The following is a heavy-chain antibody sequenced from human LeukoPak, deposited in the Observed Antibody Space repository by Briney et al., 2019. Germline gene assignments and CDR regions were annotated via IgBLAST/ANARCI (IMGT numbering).Heavy chain of an antibody. CDR1: GVSFSNSSDS. CDR2: IYYSGSS. J-gene: IGHJ4*02. V-gene: IGHV4-39*01. CDR3: ARRDCTSTTCRAGSYYFEL. D-gene: IGHD2-2*01. Sequence: SETLPLICSVFGVSFSNSSDSWGWIRQPPGKGLEWIGSIYYSGSSYYNPSLKSRVTISVDSSKNQFSLKLTSVTAAETAVYYCARRDCTSTTCRAGSYYFELGGEEPLVRVSS.